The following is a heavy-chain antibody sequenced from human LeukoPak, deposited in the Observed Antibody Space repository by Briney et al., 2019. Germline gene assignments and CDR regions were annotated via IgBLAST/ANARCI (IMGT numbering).Heavy chain of an antibody. Sequence: GGSLRLSCAASGFIFSNYAMYWVRQAPGKGLEWVSAISGRSDNTYYADSVKGRFALSRDSSKNTLYLQMNSLRADDTAVYYCAKWGDYDVLTGYYVSDFWGQGTLVTVSS. D-gene: IGHD3-9*01. J-gene: IGHJ4*02. V-gene: IGHV3-23*01. CDR1: GFIFSNYA. CDR2: ISGRSDNT. CDR3: AKWGDYDVLTGYYVSDF.